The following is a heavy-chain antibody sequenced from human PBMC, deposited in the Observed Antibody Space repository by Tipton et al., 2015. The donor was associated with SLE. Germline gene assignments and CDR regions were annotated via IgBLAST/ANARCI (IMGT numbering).Heavy chain of an antibody. D-gene: IGHD6-19*01. CDR3: ARLDSGWLYFDY. J-gene: IGHJ4*02. CDR1: GGSISSYY. Sequence: TLSLTCTVSGGSISSYYWSWIRQPPGKGLEWIGYIYYSGSTNYNPSLTSRVTISVDTSKNQFSLKLSSVTAADTAVYDCARLDSGWLYFDYWGQGTLVTVSS. V-gene: IGHV4-59*08. CDR2: IYYSGST.